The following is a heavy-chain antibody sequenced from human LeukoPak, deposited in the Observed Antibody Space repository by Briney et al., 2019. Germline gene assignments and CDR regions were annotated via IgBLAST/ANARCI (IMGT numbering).Heavy chain of an antibody. CDR2: INPNSGGT. CDR1: GYTFTGYY. Sequence: ASVKVSCKASGYTFTGYYMHWVRQAPGQGLEWMGWINPNSGGTNYAQKFQDRVTMTRDTSMSAAYMEISRLTYDDTAVYYCGRGIQSFDPWGQGTLVTVSS. V-gene: IGHV1-2*02. CDR3: GRGIQSFDP. J-gene: IGHJ5*02.